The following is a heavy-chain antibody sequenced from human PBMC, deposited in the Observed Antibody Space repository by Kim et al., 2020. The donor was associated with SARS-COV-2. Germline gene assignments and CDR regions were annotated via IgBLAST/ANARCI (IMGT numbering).Heavy chain of an antibody. Sequence: KNYGESMKGRFTISRDNARNALYLQMNSLRVEDTAVYYCARGGYSNFDFWGQGTLVTVSS. CDR2: K. CDR3: ARGGYSNFDF. J-gene: IGHJ4*02. D-gene: IGHD2-21*01. V-gene: IGHV3-7*01.